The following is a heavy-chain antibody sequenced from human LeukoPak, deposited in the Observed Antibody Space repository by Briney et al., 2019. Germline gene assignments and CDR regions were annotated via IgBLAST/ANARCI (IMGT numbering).Heavy chain of an antibody. CDR1: GGSISSGGYY. J-gene: IGHJ4*02. Sequence: PSETLSLTCTVSGGSISSGGYYWSWIRQPPGKGLEWIGYIYHSGSTYYNPSLKSRVTISVDRSKNQFSLKLSSVTAADTAVYYCARTGGLGVAAAGDYWGQGTLVTVSS. V-gene: IGHV4-30-2*01. D-gene: IGHD6-13*01. CDR3: ARTGGLGVAAAGDY. CDR2: IYHSGST.